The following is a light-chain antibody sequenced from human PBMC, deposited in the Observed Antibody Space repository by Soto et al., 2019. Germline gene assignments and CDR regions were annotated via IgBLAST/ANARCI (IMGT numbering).Light chain of an antibody. CDR1: GSNLGAGYD. CDR3: QSYDSSRSAWV. Sequence: QSVLTQPPSVSGAPGQRVTISCTGSGSNLGAGYDVHWYQHLPETAPKLLMYRNSNRPSGVPDRFSGSKSGTSASLASTGLHAEDGADFYCQSYDSSRSAWVFGGGTKLTVL. J-gene: IGLJ3*02. V-gene: IGLV1-40*01. CDR2: RNS.